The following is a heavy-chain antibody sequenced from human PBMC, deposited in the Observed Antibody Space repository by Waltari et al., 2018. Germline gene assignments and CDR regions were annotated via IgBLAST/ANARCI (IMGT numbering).Heavy chain of an antibody. CDR3: ARDGRNWASLDQ. CDR1: GGSISTHY. V-gene: IGHV4-59*11. D-gene: IGHD7-27*01. Sequence: QMQLQESGPGLVKPSETLSLTCSVSGGSISTHYWSWIRQPPGQGLEWIGHINYSGSTNYNPAPESRLTMSIDTSKNQFSLKLISVTAADTAVYYCARDGRNWASLDQWGQGTLVTVAS. CDR2: INYSGST. J-gene: IGHJ4*02.